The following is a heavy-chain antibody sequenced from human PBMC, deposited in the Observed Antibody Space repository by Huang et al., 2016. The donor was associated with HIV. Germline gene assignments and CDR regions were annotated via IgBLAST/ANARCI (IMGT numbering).Heavy chain of an antibody. Sequence: QVQLVESGGGVVQPGRSLRLSCAASGFSFANYAMQWVRQATGKRLEWVTFISKDGSSRYYADSVKGRFTISRDNFKNALYLQMNRLRGDDTAVYYCTREYTVAGAFDLWGQGTMVTVSS. CDR3: TREYTVAGAFDL. D-gene: IGHD5-12*01. J-gene: IGHJ3*01. CDR2: ISKDGSSR. CDR1: GFSFANYA. V-gene: IGHV3-30-3*01.